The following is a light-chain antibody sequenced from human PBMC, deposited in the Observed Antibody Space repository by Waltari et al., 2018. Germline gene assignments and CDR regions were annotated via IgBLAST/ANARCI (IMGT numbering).Light chain of an antibody. Sequence: EIVLTQSPGTLYLSPGERATLPCRASQSVRSNYFAWYQQQPGQAPRLLIYGASSRATGIPDRFSGSGSGTDFTLTISRLEPEDFAVYYCHQYGSSPPTFGQGTKVEIK. CDR1: QSVRSNY. V-gene: IGKV3-20*01. CDR2: GAS. CDR3: HQYGSSPPT. J-gene: IGKJ1*01.